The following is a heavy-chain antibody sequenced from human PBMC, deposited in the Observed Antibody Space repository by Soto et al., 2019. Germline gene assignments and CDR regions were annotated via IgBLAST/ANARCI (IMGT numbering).Heavy chain of an antibody. D-gene: IGHD4-17*01. CDR1: GGSISSYY. J-gene: IGHJ6*03. V-gene: IGHV4-59*01. CDR2: IYYSGGT. CDR3: ARYGDNYHYYMDV. Sequence: QVQLQESGPGLVKPSETLSLTCTVSGGSISSYYWSWIRQPPGKGLEWIGYIYYSGGTNYNPSLKSRVTISVDTSKNPFSLRLSSVTAAETAVYYCARYGDNYHYYMDVWGTGTTVTVS.